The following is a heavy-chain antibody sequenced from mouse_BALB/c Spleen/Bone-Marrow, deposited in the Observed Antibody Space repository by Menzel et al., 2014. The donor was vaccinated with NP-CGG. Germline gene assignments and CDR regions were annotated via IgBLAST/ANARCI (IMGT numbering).Heavy chain of an antibody. Sequence: VQLQQSGPELEKPGASVKISCKASGYSFTGYNMNWVKQSNGKSLEWIGNIDPSYGGTTYNQKFKGKATLTVDKSSSTAYMQLKSLTSEDSAVYYCARGHDGYRTRFAYWGQGTLVTVSA. CDR2: IDPSYGGT. V-gene: IGHV1-39*01. J-gene: IGHJ3*01. D-gene: IGHD2-3*01. CDR1: GYSFTGYN. CDR3: ARGHDGYRTRFAY.